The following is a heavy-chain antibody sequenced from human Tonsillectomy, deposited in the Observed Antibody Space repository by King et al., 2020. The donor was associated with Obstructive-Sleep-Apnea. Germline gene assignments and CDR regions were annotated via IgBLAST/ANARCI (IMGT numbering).Heavy chain of an antibody. V-gene: IGHV3-43D*03. D-gene: IGHD2-15*01. Sequence: VQLVESGGVVVLPGGSLRLSCAASGFTFDHYAIHWVRQAPGKGLEWVSLISWDGGHSYYADSVKGRFTISRDNSKNSLYLQMNSLRAEDTALYYWGKSIGEGSGGYYYYGVDVWGQGTTVTVSS. CDR2: ISWDGGHS. J-gene: IGHJ6*02. CDR1: GFTFDHYA. CDR3: GKSIGEGSGGYYYYGVDV.